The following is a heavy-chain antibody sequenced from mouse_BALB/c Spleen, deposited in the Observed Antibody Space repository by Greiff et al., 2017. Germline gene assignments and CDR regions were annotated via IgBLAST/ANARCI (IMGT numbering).Heavy chain of an antibody. CDR3: ASLAY. J-gene: IGHJ3*01. Sequence: VQLKESGPELVKPGASVRMSCKASGYTFTSYVMHWVSQKPGQGLEWIGYINPYNDGTKYNVKVKGKATLTSDKSSSTAYLELSSLTSEDSAVYCCASLAYWGQGTLVTVSA. V-gene: IGHV1-14*01. CDR2: INPYNDGT. CDR1: GYTFTSYV.